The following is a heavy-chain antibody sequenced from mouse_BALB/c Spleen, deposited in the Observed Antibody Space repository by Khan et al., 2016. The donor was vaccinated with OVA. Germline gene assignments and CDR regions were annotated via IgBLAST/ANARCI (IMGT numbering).Heavy chain of an antibody. CDR1: GYTFTSYW. D-gene: IGHD2-1*01. J-gene: IGHJ3*01. Sequence: LQQPGSELVRPGASVKLSCKASGYTFTSYWMHWVKQRHGQGLEWIGNIYPGSGSTNYDETFKSKGTLTVDTSSSTAYLHLTSLTSEDSAVYYCTSGGYYGKSLFAYWGQGTLVTVSA. CDR3: TSGGYYGKSLFAY. V-gene: IGHV1S22*01. CDR2: IYPGSGST.